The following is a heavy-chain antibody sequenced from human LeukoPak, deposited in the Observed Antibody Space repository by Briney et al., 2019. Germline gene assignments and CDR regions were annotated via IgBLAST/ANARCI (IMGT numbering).Heavy chain of an antibody. Sequence: GGSLRLSCAASGFTFSSYGMHWVRQAPGKGLEWVAVIWYDGSNKYYADSVKGRFTISRDNSKNTLYLQMNSLRAEDTAVYYCARGQYSSSRGAFDIWGQGTMVTVSS. J-gene: IGHJ3*02. CDR3: ARGQYSSSRGAFDI. D-gene: IGHD6-13*01. CDR2: IWYDGSNK. CDR1: GFTFSSYG. V-gene: IGHV3-33*01.